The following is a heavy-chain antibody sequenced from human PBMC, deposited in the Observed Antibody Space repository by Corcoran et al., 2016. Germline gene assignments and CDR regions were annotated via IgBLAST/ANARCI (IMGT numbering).Heavy chain of an antibody. CDR3: ARGGSSGGDLDCYYGMDV. Sequence: EVQLVQSGAEVKKPGASLKISCKGSGYSFTSYWIGWVRQMPGKGLEWMGIIYPGDSDTRYSPSFQGQVTISTDKSISTAYLQWSSLKASDTVMEYWARGGSSGGDLDCYYGMDVWGQGSTVTVSS. CDR1: GYSFTSYW. V-gene: IGHV5-51*01. CDR2: IYPGDSDT. D-gene: IGHD3-22*01. J-gene: IGHJ6*02.